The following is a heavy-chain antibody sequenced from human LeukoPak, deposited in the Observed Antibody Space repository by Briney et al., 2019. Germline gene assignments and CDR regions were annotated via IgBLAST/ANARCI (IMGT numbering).Heavy chain of an antibody. CDR3: ARDRPGRYCSTISCYSASPFDP. J-gene: IGHJ5*02. CDR1: GGTVSRYP. CDR2: IIPIFGTA. V-gene: IGHV1-69*13. D-gene: IGHD2-2*02. Sequence: ASVKVSCKASGGTVSRYPISWVRQAPGQGLEWMGGIIPIFGTANYAQKFQGRVTITADESTSTAYMELSSLRSEDTAVYSSARDRPGRYCSTISCYSASPFDPWGQGTLVTVSS.